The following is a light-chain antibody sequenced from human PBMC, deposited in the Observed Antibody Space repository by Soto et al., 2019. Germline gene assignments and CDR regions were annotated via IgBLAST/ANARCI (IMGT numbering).Light chain of an antibody. CDR2: DAS. Sequence: EIVLTQSPATLSLSPGERATLSCRASQSVSSYLAWYQQKPGQAPRLLIYDASNRATGIPARFSGSGSGTDFTLTISSLEPEDFAVYYCQQRSNGPTTFRQGTKV. CDR3: QQRSNGPTT. J-gene: IGKJ1*01. V-gene: IGKV3-11*01. CDR1: QSVSSY.